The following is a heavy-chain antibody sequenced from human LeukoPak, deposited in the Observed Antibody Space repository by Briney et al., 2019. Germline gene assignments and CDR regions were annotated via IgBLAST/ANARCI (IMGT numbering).Heavy chain of an antibody. CDR3: ARDKGGLLDY. D-gene: IGHD5-12*01. J-gene: IGHJ4*02. CDR1: GFTFSSYE. Sequence: PGGPLRLSCAASGFTFSSYEMNWVRQAPGRGLEWVSYISSSGSTIYYADSVKGRFTISRDNAKNSLYLQMNSLRAEDTAVYYCARDKGGLLDYWGQGTLVTVSS. V-gene: IGHV3-48*03. CDR2: ISSSGSTI.